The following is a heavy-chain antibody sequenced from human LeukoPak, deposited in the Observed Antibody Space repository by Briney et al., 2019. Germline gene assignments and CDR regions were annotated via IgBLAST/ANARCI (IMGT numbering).Heavy chain of an antibody. D-gene: IGHD3-10*01. CDR3: GSAQWVQYYYGSGSNHPLDY. CDR1: VYTLISYG. V-gene: IGHV1-18*01. Sequence: GASVKVSCMASVYTLISYGISWVRPAPGQGLEWMGWISAYKGNTHYAQKFRDRLTITTDTSTSTGYMDIRSLRSDCTAVYYCGSAQWVQYYYGSGSNHPLDYWGEGTLVTVSS. CDR2: ISAYKGNT. J-gene: IGHJ4*02.